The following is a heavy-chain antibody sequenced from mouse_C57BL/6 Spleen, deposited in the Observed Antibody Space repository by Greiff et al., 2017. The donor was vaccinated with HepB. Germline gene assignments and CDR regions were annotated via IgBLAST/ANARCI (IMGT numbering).Heavy chain of an antibody. CDR1: GYTFTSYW. CDR3: ARMGHYYGSSYWFAD. CDR2: ICPGGGST. V-gene: IGHV1-55*01. Sequence: QVQLLQPGAELVQPGASVKMSCTASGYTFTSYWITWVQQWPGPGLEWIGDICPGGGSTNYNEKFKSKATLTVDTSSSTAYMQLSRLTSEDSAVYDCARMGHYYGSSYWFADWGQVTLVTVSA. J-gene: IGHJ3*01. D-gene: IGHD1-1*01.